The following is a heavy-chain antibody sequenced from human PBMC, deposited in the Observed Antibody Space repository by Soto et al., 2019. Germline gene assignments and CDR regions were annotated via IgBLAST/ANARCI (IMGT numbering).Heavy chain of an antibody. CDR2: INSDGSST. V-gene: IGHV3-74*01. J-gene: IGHJ4*01. Sequence: SGFTLSSYWRHWVRQAPGKGLVWVSRINSDGSSTSYADSVKGRFTISRDNAKNTLYLQMNSLRAEDTAVYYCARTEGRVPFDYWGQGTLVT. CDR3: ARTEGRVPFDY. CDR1: GFTLSSYW.